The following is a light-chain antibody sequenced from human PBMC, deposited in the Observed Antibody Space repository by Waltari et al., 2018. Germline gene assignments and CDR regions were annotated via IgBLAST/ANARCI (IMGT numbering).Light chain of an antibody. CDR2: DTS. Sequence: DIQMTPSPSSLSASVGDRVTITCQASQDISHYLNWYQQKPGKVPKLLMYDTSNLEVGVPSRFSGSGSGTDFTFTINSLQPEDIGTYYCQQYDNLPLTFGGGTKVEIK. CDR3: QQYDNLPLT. J-gene: IGKJ4*01. V-gene: IGKV1-33*01. CDR1: QDISHY.